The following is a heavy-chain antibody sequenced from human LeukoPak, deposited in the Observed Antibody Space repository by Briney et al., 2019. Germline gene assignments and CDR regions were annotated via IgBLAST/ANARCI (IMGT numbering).Heavy chain of an antibody. Sequence: ASVKVSCKASGYTFTSYGISWVRQAPGQGLERMGWISAYNGNTNYAQKLQGRVTMTTDTSTSTAYMELRSLRSDDTAVYYCAREPYLWFGELFDYWGQGTLVTVSS. CDR2: ISAYNGNT. V-gene: IGHV1-18*01. CDR1: GYTFTSYG. J-gene: IGHJ4*02. D-gene: IGHD3-10*01. CDR3: AREPYLWFGELFDY.